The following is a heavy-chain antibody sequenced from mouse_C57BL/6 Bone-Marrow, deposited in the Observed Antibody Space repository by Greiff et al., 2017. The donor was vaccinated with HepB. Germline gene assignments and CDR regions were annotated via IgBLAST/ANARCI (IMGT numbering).Heavy chain of an antibody. V-gene: IGHV1-64*01. Sequence: VQLQESGAELVKPGASVKLSCKASGYTFTSYWMHWVKQRPGQGLEWIGMIHPNSGSTNYNEKFKSKATLTVDKSSSTAYMQLSSLTSEDSAVYYCARRGYGYDEKFAYWGQGTLVTVSA. D-gene: IGHD2-2*01. CDR1: GYTFTSYW. CDR2: IHPNSGST. CDR3: ARRGYGYDEKFAY. J-gene: IGHJ3*01.